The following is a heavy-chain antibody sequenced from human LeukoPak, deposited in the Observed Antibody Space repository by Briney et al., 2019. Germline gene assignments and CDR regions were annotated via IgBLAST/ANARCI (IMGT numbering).Heavy chain of an antibody. CDR3: AKDGDRDGYTRMAYYYYGMDV. V-gene: IGHV3-43*02. D-gene: IGHD5-24*01. CDR2: ISGDSGST. Sequence: GGSLRLSCAASGFTFDDYAMHWVRQAPGKGLEWVSLISGDSGSTYYADSVKGRFTISRDNSKNSLYLQMNSLRTEDTALYYCAKDGDRDGYTRMAYYYYGMDVWGQGTTVTVSS. CDR1: GFTFDDYA. J-gene: IGHJ6*02.